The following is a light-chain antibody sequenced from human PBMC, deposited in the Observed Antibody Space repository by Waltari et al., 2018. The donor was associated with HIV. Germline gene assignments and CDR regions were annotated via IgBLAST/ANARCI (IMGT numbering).Light chain of an antibody. J-gene: IGKJ2*01. V-gene: IGKV3-20*01. CDR3: QQYGSSPLYT. CDR2: GAS. Sequence: IVLTQPPGTLSLSPGDRATLSCRASQSVSSSYLAWYQQKPGQAPRLLIYGASSRATGIPDRFSGSGSGTDFTLTISRLEPEDFAVYYCQQYGSSPLYTFGQGTKLEIK. CDR1: QSVSSSY.